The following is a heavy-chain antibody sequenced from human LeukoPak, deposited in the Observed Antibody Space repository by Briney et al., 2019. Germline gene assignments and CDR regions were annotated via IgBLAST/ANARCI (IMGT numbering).Heavy chain of an antibody. Sequence: PGGSLRLSCAASGFTFSSYEMNWVRQAPGKGLEWVSYISSSGSTIYYADSVRGQFTISRDNAKNSLYLQMNSLRAEDTAVYYCARSLEVTTVAFDIWGQGTMVTVSS. V-gene: IGHV3-48*03. CDR3: ARSLEVTTVAFDI. CDR2: ISSSGSTI. CDR1: GFTFSSYE. D-gene: IGHD4-17*01. J-gene: IGHJ3*02.